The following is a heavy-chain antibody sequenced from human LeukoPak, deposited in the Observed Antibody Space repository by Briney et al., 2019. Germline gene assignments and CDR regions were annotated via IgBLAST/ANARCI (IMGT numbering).Heavy chain of an antibody. CDR1: GFTFTNYG. D-gene: IGHD4-23*01. Sequence: PGGSLRLSCVASGFTFTNYGMHWVRQAPGKGLEWVAAILYDGSKKYYADSVKGRFSIYRDNSKNTLYLQMNSLRAEDTAVYYCARGGVVTLDYWGQGTLVTVSS. CDR3: ARGGVVTLDY. V-gene: IGHV3-30*03. CDR2: ILYDGSKK. J-gene: IGHJ4*02.